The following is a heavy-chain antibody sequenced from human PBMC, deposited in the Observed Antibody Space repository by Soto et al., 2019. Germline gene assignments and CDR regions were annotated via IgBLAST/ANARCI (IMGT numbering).Heavy chain of an antibody. Sequence: QVQLQESGPGLVKPSETLSLTCTVSGGSISSYYWSWIRQPPGKVLEWIGYINYSGSTNYNPSLKSRVTISIDTSKNQFSLKLSSVTAADTAVYYCARGGWLRFDPWGQGTLVTVSS. J-gene: IGHJ5*02. V-gene: IGHV4-59*01. D-gene: IGHD5-12*01. CDR1: GGSISSYY. CDR3: ARGGWLRFDP. CDR2: INYSGST.